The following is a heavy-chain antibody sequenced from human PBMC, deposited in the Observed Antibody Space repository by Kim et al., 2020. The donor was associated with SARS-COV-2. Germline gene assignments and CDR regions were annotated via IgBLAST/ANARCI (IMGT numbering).Heavy chain of an antibody. V-gene: IGHV3-33*06. J-gene: IGHJ6*02. CDR2: MWYDGTNK. CDR1: GFDFSTYG. CDR3: AKGTGYNYFALDV. Sequence: GGSLRLSCAASGFDFSTYGMHWVRQAADKGLEWVAVMWYDGTNKYYADSVKGRFTISRDNSKNTLYLHMNSLRAEDTAVYYCAKGTGYNYFALDVWGQGTTVTVSS. D-gene: IGHD5-12*01.